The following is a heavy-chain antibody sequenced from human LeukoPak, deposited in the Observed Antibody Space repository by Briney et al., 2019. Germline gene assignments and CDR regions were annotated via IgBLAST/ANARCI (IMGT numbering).Heavy chain of an antibody. CDR2: IYTSGTT. J-gene: IGHJ5*02. CDR1: GGSISNYY. V-gene: IGHV4-4*07. CDR3: AREVWTSANWFDP. D-gene: IGHD3/OR15-3a*01. Sequence: SETLSLTCTVSGGSISNYYWSWIRQPAGKGLEWVGRIYTSGTTYYNPSLKSRVTISVDRSKKQFSLILSSVTAADTAVYYCAREVWTSANWFDPWGQGTLVTVSS.